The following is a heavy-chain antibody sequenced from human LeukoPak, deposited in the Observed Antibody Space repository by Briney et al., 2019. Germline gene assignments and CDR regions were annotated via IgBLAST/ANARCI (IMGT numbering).Heavy chain of an antibody. Sequence: GGSLRLSCAASGFTFDDYGMSWVRQAPGKGLEWVSGINWNGGSTGYADSVKGRFTISRDNSKNTLYLQMNSLRAEDTAVYYCARVDTMVRGVIDYYFDYWGQGTLVTVSS. CDR1: GFTFDDYG. CDR2: INWNGGST. V-gene: IGHV3-20*04. J-gene: IGHJ4*02. D-gene: IGHD3-10*01. CDR3: ARVDTMVRGVIDYYFDY.